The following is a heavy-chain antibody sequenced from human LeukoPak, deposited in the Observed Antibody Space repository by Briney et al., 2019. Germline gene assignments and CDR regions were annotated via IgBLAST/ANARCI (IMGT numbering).Heavy chain of an antibody. CDR1: GYTFTGYY. CDR3: ARGGNSAYSIGY. D-gene: IGHD3-22*01. V-gene: IGHV1-2*06. CDR2: INPNSGGT. Sequence: VASVKVSCKASGYTFTGYYMHWVRQAPGQGLAWMGRINPNSGGTSYAQKFQGGVTMTRDTSISTAYMELSRLRSDDTAVYYCARGGNSAYSIGYWGQGTLVTVSS. J-gene: IGHJ4*02.